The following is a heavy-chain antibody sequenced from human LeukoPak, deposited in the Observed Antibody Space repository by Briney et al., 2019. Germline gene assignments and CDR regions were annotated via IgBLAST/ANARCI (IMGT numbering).Heavy chain of an antibody. CDR1: GFTFSSYG. CDR3: AKAAGRVATITNFDY. J-gene: IGHJ4*02. CDR2: ISYDGSNK. D-gene: IGHD5-12*01. V-gene: IGHV3-30*18. Sequence: GGSLRLSCAASGFTFSSYGMHWVRQAPGKGLEWVAVISYDGSNKYYADSVKGRFTISRDNSKNTLYLQMNSLRAEDTAVYHCAKAAGRVATITNFDYWGQGTLVTVSS.